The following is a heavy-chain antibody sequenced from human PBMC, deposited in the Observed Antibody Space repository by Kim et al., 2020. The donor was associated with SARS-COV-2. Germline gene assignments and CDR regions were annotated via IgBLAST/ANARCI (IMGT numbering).Heavy chain of an antibody. CDR1: GGSISSSNSY. CDR3: ARQFGIGTWYFDS. D-gene: IGHD3-16*01. Sequence: SETLSLTCTVSGGSISSSNSYWGWIRQSPGKGLDWIGVISDSGITYYNPSLKSRVTISVDTSKNQFSLRLNSVTAADTAAYYCARQFGIGTWYFDSWGQGTLVTVSS. CDR2: ISDSGIT. V-gene: IGHV4-39*01. J-gene: IGHJ4*02.